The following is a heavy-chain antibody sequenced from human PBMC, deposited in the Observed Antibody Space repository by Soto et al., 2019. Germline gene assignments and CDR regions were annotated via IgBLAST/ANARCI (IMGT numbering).Heavy chain of an antibody. J-gene: IGHJ4*02. CDR1: GFTFSNYA. CDR2: ISGSGDST. D-gene: IGHD1-26*01. CDR3: ARRGSGSYYDC. Sequence: EVQLLESGGGLVQPGGSLRLSCAASGFTFSNYAMNWVRQAPVKGLEWVSVISGSGDSTYHADSVQGRFTISRDNSKNTLYLQLNSLRADDTAVYYCARRGSGSYYDCWGQGTLVTVSS. V-gene: IGHV3-23*01.